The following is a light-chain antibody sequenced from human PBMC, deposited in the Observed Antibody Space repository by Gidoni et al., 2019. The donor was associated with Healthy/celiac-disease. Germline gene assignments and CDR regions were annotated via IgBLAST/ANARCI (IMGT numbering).Light chain of an antibody. Sequence: DIQMTQSPSTLSASVGDRVTITCRASQSISSWLAWYQQKPGKAPKLLIYKASSLESGVPSRFSGSGSGTEFTLAISSLQPDDFATYYCQQYNSYPYTFGQGTKLEIK. CDR1: QSISSW. V-gene: IGKV1-5*03. CDR3: QQYNSYPYT. CDR2: KAS. J-gene: IGKJ2*01.